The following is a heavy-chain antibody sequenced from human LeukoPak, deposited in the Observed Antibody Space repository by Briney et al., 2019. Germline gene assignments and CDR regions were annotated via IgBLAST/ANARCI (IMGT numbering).Heavy chain of an antibody. V-gene: IGHV1-2*02. CDR3: AKDVTPGDNVNDS. D-gene: IGHD5-24*01. J-gene: IGHJ4*02. Sequence: ASVKVSCKASGYTFTGYYLHWVRQVPGQGPEWMGWINPTSGGTNYAQKFQGRVTMTRDTSITTAYMELSGLRPDDTAVYYCAKDVTPGDNVNDSWGQGTLVTVSS. CDR2: INPTSGGT. CDR1: GYTFTGYY.